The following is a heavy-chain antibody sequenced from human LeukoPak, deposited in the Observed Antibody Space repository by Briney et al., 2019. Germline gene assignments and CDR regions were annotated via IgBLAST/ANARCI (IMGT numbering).Heavy chain of an antibody. J-gene: IGHJ4*02. V-gene: IGHV3-30*18. D-gene: IGHD6-19*01. CDR3: AKDLRGYSSGWPADY. Sequence: GGSLGLSCAASGFTFSTYGMYWVRQAPGKGLEWVAIISYDGNDKWYADSVKGRFSISRDNSRNTLYLQMSSLKPEDTAVYYCAKDLRGYSSGWPADYWGQGTLVTVSS. CDR1: GFTFSTYG. CDR2: ISYDGNDK.